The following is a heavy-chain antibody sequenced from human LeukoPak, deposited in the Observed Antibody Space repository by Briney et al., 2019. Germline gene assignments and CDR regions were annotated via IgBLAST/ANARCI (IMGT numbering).Heavy chain of an antibody. CDR1: GFTFSSYS. CDR2: ISSSSSYI. Sequence: PGGSLRLSCAASGFTFSSYSMNWVRQAPGKGLEWVSSISSSSSYIYYADSVKGRFTISRDNAKNSLYLQMNSLRAEDTAVYYCARAQAHGDYYYYYMDVWGKGTTVTISS. J-gene: IGHJ6*03. CDR3: ARAQAHGDYYYYYMDV. V-gene: IGHV3-21*01. D-gene: IGHD3-16*01.